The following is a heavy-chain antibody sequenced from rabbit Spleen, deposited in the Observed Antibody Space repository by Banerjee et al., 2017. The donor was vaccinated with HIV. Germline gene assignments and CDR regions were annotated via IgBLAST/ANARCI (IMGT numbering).Heavy chain of an antibody. V-gene: IGHV1S45*01. CDR3: ARDGSGFGYFTL. CDR1: GFSFSNSYW. J-gene: IGHJ4*01. D-gene: IGHD3-1*01. CDR2: IDTASGVTT. Sequence: QEQLEESGGDLVKPEGSLTLTCTASGFSFSNSYWICWVRQAPGKGLEWIGCIDTASGVTTYYASWTKGRFTISKTSSTTMTLQMTSLTAADTATYLCARDGSGFGYFTLWGPGTLVTVS.